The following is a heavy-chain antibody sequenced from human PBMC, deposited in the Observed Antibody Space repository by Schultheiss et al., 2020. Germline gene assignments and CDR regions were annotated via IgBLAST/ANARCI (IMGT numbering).Heavy chain of an antibody. CDR2: INPNSGGT. J-gene: IGHJ4*02. V-gene: IGHV1-2*02. CDR1: GSTFTTYG. CDR3: ARDYYDSSGYYYIGY. D-gene: IGHD3-22*01. Sequence: ASVKVSCKASGSTFTTYGISWVRQAPGQGLEWMGWINPNSGGTNYAQKFQGRVTMTRDTSISTAYMELSRLRSEDTAVYYCARDYYDSSGYYYIGYWGQGTLVTVSS.